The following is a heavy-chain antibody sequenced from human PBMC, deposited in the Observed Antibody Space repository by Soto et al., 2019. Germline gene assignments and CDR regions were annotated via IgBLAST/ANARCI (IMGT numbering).Heavy chain of an antibody. V-gene: IGHV6-1*01. CDR1: GDSVSSTSTA. J-gene: IGHJ4*02. D-gene: IGHD2-21*02. Sequence: SQTLSLTCAISGDSVSSTSTAWSWIRQSPSRGLEWLGRTYYRSKWYSDYAVSVKSRITINPDTSKNQFSLQLNSVTPEDTAVYYCAREVVVTTCTDYWGQGTLVTVSS. CDR3: AREVVVTTCTDY. CDR2: TYYRSKWYS.